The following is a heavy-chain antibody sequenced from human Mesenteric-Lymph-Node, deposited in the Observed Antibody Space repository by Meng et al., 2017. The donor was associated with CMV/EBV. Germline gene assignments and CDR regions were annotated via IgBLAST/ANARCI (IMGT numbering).Heavy chain of an antibody. J-gene: IGHJ6*02. CDR1: GFTISSNY. D-gene: IGHD6-13*01. CDR3: ARDLWQQGYYYGMDV. V-gene: IGHV3-53*01. Sequence: GGSLRLSCGASGFTISSNYMNWVRQAPGKGLEWVSIIYNSGSTYYADSVKGRFTISRDNSQNTLHLQMNSLRAEDTAVYYCARDLWQQGYYYGMDVWGQGTTVTVSS. CDR2: IYNSGST.